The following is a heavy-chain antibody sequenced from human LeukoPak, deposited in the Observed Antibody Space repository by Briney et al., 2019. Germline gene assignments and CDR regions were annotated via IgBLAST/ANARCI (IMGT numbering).Heavy chain of an antibody. CDR3: AGDYYDSSQQH. Sequence: GGSLRLSCAASGFTFSSYSMNWVRQAPGKGLEWVSYISSSSSTIYYADSVKGRFTISRDNAKNSLYLQMNSLRAEDTAVYYCAGDYYDSSQQHWGQGTLVTVSS. CDR1: GFTFSSYS. CDR2: ISSSSSTI. D-gene: IGHD3-22*01. J-gene: IGHJ1*01. V-gene: IGHV3-48*01.